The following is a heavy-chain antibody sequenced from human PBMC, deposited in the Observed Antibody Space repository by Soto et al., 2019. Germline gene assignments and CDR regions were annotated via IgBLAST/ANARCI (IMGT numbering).Heavy chain of an antibody. CDR1: GYTFTSYY. CDR2: INPSGGST. J-gene: IGHJ5*02. Sequence: GASVKVSCKASGYTFTSYYMHWVRQAPGQGLEWMGIINPSGGSTSYAQKFQGRVTMTRDTSTSTVYMELSSLRSEDTAVYYCARERKSSGWYSPGSWFDPWGQGTLGTV. CDR3: ARERKSSGWYSPGSWFDP. V-gene: IGHV1-46*01. D-gene: IGHD6-19*01.